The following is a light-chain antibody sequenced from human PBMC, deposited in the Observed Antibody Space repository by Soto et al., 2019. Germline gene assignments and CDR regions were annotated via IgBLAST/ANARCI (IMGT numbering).Light chain of an antibody. V-gene: IGKV3-20*01. CDR3: QEFASN. CDR2: GPS. J-gene: IGKJ4*01. CDR1: QSVSNNF. Sequence: EIVLTQSPGTLSFSPGERATLSCRASQSVSNNFLAWYQHRPGQAPRLLIYGPSTRATGIPDRFSGSGSGTEFTLTIRTLQSEDFAVYYCQEFASNFGGGTKVDIK.